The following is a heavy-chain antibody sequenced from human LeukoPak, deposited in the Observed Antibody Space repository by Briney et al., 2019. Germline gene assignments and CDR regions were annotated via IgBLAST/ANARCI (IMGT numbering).Heavy chain of an antibody. J-gene: IGHJ4*02. CDR3: ASSGYYDSSGYGFDY. Sequence: GASVKASCKASGYTFAGYYMHWVRQAPGQGLEWMGRINPNSGGTNYAQKFQGRVTMTRDTSISTAYMELSRLRSDDTAVYYCASSGYYDSSGYGFDYWGQGTLVTVSS. CDR2: INPNSGGT. V-gene: IGHV1-2*06. D-gene: IGHD3-22*01. CDR1: GYTFAGYY.